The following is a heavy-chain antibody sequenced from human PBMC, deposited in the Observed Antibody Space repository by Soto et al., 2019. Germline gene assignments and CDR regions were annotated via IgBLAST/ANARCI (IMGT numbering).Heavy chain of an antibody. Sequence: PGGSLRLSCAASGFTFSTYAMSWVRQAPGKGLEWVSGISGSGDSTYHADSVKGRLTISRDNSQNTLYLQINSLRAEDTAVYYCAKELVCTMVRGVITRAFDYWGQGTLVTVSS. CDR1: GFTFSTYA. J-gene: IGHJ4*02. CDR2: ISGSGDST. D-gene: IGHD3-10*01. CDR3: AKELVCTMVRGVITRAFDY. V-gene: IGHV3-23*01.